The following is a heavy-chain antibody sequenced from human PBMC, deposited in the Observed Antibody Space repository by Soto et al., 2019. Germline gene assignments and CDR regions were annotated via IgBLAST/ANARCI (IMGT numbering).Heavy chain of an antibody. Sequence: ASVKVSCKASGYTFTIYGISWVRQAPGEGLEWMGWISAYNGNTNYAQKLQGRVTMTTDTSTSTAYMELRSLRSDDTAVYYCARRSSSGQQDYYYYYGMDVWGQGTTVTVSS. CDR1: GYTFTIYG. CDR2: ISAYNGNT. D-gene: IGHD1-26*01. V-gene: IGHV1-18*01. J-gene: IGHJ6*02. CDR3: ARRSSSGQQDYYYYYGMDV.